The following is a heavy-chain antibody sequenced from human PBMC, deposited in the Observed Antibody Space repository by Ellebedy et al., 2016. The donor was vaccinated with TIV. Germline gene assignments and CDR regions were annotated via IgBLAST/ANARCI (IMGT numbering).Heavy chain of an antibody. J-gene: IGHJ4*02. CDR2: ISDSSSYT. CDR1: GFTFSDYY. Sequence: GESLKISXAATGFTFSDYYMSWIRQAPGKGLEWLAFISDSSSYTNYADSVKGRFTISRDNAKNSLYLQMNSLRAEDTAVYYCARPSAIAIANRADYWGQGTLVTVSS. CDR3: ARPSAIAIANRADY. V-gene: IGHV3-11*06. D-gene: IGHD5-18*01.